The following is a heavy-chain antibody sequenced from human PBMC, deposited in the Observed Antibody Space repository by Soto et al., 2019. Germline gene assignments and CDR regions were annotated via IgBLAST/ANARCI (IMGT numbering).Heavy chain of an antibody. V-gene: IGHV3-23*01. CDR1: GFTFSSFA. CDR2: ISGSGGST. D-gene: IGHD3-10*01. CDR3: AKDRLEGGWFGEPKGAWEN. Sequence: EVQLLESGGGLLQPGGSLRLSCAGSGFTFSSFAMTWVRQAPGKGLEWVSGISGSGGSTYYADSVKGRFTISRDNSKNTVFLQMNSLRAEDTAIYYCAKDRLEGGWFGEPKGAWENWGQGTLVTVSS. J-gene: IGHJ4*02.